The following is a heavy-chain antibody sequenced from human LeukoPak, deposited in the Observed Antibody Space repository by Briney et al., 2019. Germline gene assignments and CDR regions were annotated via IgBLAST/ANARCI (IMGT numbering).Heavy chain of an antibody. Sequence: SETLSLTCAVYGGSFSGYYWSWIRQPPGKGLEWIGEINHSGSTNYNPSLKSRVTISADTSKNQFSLKLSSVTAADTAVYYCARGWRNNPPHDYWGQGTLVTVSS. D-gene: IGHD1-14*01. V-gene: IGHV4-34*01. J-gene: IGHJ4*02. CDR2: INHSGST. CDR1: GGSFSGYY. CDR3: ARGWRNNPPHDY.